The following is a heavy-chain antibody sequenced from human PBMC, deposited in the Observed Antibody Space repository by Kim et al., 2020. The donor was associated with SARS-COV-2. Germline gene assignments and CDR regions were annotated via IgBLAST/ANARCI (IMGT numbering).Heavy chain of an antibody. D-gene: IGHD2-15*01. V-gene: IGHV3-53*01. J-gene: IGHJ5*02. Sequence: YADSVKGRFTISRDNSKNTLYLQMNSLRAEDTAVYYCAKVVVAATAWFDPWGQGTLVTVSS. CDR3: AKVVVAATAWFDP.